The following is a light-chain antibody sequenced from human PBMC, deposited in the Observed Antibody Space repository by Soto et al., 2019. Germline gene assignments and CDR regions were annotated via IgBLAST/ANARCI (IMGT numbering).Light chain of an antibody. CDR1: SSNFGSYKV. CDR2: EGN. CDR3: CSYAGSTTVV. J-gene: IGLJ2*01. V-gene: IGLV2-23*01. Sequence: QSALTQPASVSGSPGQSITITCTGTSSNFGSYKVVSWYQQHPGKAPKLIIYEGNKRPSGVSDRFSGSKSGNTASLTISGLQAEDEADYYCCSYAGSTTVVFGGGTKVTVL.